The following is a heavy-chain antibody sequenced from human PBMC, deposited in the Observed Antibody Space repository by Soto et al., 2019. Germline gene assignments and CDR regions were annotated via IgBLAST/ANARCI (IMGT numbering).Heavy chain of an antibody. Sequence: QVQLMQSGAEVKKPGASVKVSCKASGYTFTSYDINWVRQATGQGLEWMGWMNPNSGNTGYAQKFQGRVTRTRNTSISTAYMELSSLRSEDTAVYYCARGINYYASGDDAFDIWGQGTMVTVSS. V-gene: IGHV1-8*01. CDR1: GYTFTSYD. CDR2: MNPNSGNT. CDR3: ARGINYYASGDDAFDI. J-gene: IGHJ3*02. D-gene: IGHD3-10*01.